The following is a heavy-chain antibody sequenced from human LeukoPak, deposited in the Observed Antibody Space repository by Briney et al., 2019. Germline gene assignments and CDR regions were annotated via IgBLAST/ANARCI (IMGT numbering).Heavy chain of an antibody. J-gene: IGHJ4*02. V-gene: IGHV3-9*03. CDR2: ISWNSGSI. Sequence: GGSLRLSCAASGFTFDDYAMHWVRQAPGKGLEWVSGISWNSGSIGYADSVKGRFTISRDNAKNSLYLQMNSLRAEDMALYYCAKGEFGALDYWGQGTLVTVSS. D-gene: IGHD3-10*01. CDR3: AKGEFGALDY. CDR1: GFTFDDYA.